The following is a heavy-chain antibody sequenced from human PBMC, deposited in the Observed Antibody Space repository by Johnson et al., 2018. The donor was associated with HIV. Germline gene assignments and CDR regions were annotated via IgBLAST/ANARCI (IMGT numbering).Heavy chain of an antibody. J-gene: IGHJ3*02. V-gene: IGHV3-53*01. CDR1: AFTVSSNY. D-gene: IGHD6-13*01. CDR3: ALSTSWSIAFDI. CDR2: IYPGGST. Sequence: VQLVESGGGFIQPGGSLRLSCAASAFTVSSNYMSWVRQAPGKGLEWVSIIYPGGSTYYTDAVKGRFTISRDNSDNTLCLQMNSLRADDTAMYYCALSTSWSIAFDIWGQGTMVTVSS.